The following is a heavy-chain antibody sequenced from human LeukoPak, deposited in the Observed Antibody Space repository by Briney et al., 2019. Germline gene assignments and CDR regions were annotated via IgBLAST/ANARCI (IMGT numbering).Heavy chain of an antibody. CDR2: IWSDGNKK. Sequence: PGGSLRLSCAASGFTFSSYAMSWVRQAPGKGLEWVAMIWSDGNKKNYVDSAKGRFTISRDNSKNTLYLQLNRLRVEDTAVYYCVRGDGLILFGYWGQGTLVTVSS. J-gene: IGHJ4*02. D-gene: IGHD5-24*01. V-gene: IGHV3-33*08. CDR3: VRGDGLILFGY. CDR1: GFTFSSYA.